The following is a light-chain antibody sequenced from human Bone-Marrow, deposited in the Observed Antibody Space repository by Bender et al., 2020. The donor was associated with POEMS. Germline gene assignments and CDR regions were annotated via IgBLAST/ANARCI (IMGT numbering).Light chain of an antibody. J-gene: IGLJ1*01. V-gene: IGLV2-14*01. CDR3: SSYTSGSKL. CDR1: RSDVGGYNY. CDR2: DVT. Sequence: QSALTQPASVSGSHGQSVTISCTGTRSDVGGYNYVTWYQQHPGKAPRLMIYDVTNRPSGVSDRFSGSKSGNTASLTISGLQAEDEADYYCSSYTSGSKLFGTGTKVTVL.